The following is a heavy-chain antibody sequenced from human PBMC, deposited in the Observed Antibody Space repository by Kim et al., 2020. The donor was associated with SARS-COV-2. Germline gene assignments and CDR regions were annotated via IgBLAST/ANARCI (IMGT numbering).Heavy chain of an antibody. CDR2: INPSGGST. Sequence: ASVKVSCKASGYTFTSYYMHWVRQAPGQGLEWMGIINPSGGSTSYAQKFQGRVTMTRDTSTSTVYMELSSLRSEDTAVYYCARGDTAMVLISYYYYGMDVWGQGTTVTVSS. CDR3: ARGDTAMVLISYYYYGMDV. CDR1: GYTFTSYY. V-gene: IGHV1-46*01. D-gene: IGHD5-18*01. J-gene: IGHJ6*02.